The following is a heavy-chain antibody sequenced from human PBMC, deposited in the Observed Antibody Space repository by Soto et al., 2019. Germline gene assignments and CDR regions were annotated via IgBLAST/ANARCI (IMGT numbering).Heavy chain of an antibody. J-gene: IGHJ5*02. D-gene: IGHD2-2*01. CDR2: VYHSGST. V-gene: IGHV4-4*02. CDR3: ARDTAIGRSSSRTWFAP. CDR1: GVSISSSNW. Sequence: QVQLQESGPGLVKPSGTLSLTCAVSGVSISSSNWWSWVRQPPGKGLEWIGEVYHSGSTNYNPSLKSRVTISVDKSKNQFPLTLRSVTAADTAVYYCARDTAIGRSSSRTWFAPWGQGTLVTVSS.